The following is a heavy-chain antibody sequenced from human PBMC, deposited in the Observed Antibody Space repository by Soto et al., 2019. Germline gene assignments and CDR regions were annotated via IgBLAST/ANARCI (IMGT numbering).Heavy chain of an antibody. CDR2: ISATGDST. CDR1: GFTFSRSA. V-gene: IGHV3-23*01. J-gene: IGHJ4*03. D-gene: IGHD3-10*01. Sequence: GGSLRLSCEASGFTFSRSAMTWVRQPPGQGLQRVSSISATGDSTYYADSVKGQFTVSRDNSKNTVYLHMSSLRVEDSAVYYCAKDLWVARGYFQYWGRGSRVTVSS. CDR3: AKDLWVARGYFQY.